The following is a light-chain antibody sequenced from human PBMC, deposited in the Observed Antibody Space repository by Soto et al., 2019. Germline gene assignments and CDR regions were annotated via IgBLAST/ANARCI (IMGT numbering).Light chain of an antibody. CDR3: GSKAGSNKHVV. V-gene: IGLV1-44*01. Sequence: QSALTQPPSASGTPGQRVTISCSGSSSNIETNDIYWHQQLPGSAPKLLIYSNDQRPSGVPDRFSASKSGTSASLTVSGLQAEDEADYYCGSKAGSNKHVVFGGGTKLTVL. CDR2: SND. CDR1: SSNIETND. J-gene: IGLJ2*01.